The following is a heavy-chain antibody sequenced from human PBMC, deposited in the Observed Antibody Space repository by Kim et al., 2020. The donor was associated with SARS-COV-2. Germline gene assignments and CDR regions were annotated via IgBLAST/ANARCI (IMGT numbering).Heavy chain of an antibody. Sequence: IGDADSWKGRFTISRDNAKNSLYLQMNSLRAEDTALYYCAKGESGRFDYWGQGTLVTVSS. CDR3: AKGESGRFDY. V-gene: IGHV3-9*01. CDR2: I. D-gene: IGHD3-10*01. J-gene: IGHJ4*02.